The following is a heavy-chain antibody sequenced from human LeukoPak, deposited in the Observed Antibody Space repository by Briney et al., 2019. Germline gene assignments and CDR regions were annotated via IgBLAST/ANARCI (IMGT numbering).Heavy chain of an antibody. CDR2: ISYDGSNK. CDR1: GFTFSSYG. D-gene: IGHD3-10*01. Sequence: GGSLRLSCAASGFTFSSYGMHWVRQAPGKGLEWVAVISYDGSNKYYADSVKGRFTISRDNSKNTLYLQMNGLRAEDTAVYYCWRFGESIALDYWGQGTLVTVSS. J-gene: IGHJ4*02. CDR3: WRFGESIALDY. V-gene: IGHV3-30*03.